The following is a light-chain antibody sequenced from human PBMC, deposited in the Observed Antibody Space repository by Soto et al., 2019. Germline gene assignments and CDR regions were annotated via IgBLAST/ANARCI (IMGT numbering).Light chain of an antibody. CDR2: EVS. CDR3: SSYTSSTLV. Sequence: QSALTQPASVSGSPGQSITISCTGTSSEVGAYNYVSWYQQHPGKAPKLMIYEVSNRPSGVSNRFSGSKAGNTASLTISGLQAEDEADYYCSSYTSSTLVFGGGTKLTVL. V-gene: IGLV2-14*01. J-gene: IGLJ3*02. CDR1: SSEVGAYNY.